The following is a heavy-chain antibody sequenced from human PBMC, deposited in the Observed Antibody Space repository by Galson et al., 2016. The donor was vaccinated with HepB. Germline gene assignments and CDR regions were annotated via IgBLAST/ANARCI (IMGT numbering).Heavy chain of an antibody. CDR3: GRNVGP. Sequence: SLRLSCAASGFRFSSYGMNWVRQAPGKGLEYVSLIYSVGTTHYADSVRGRFTISRDSSKNTLYLQMNSLRVEDTAVYYCGRNVGPLGPGTLVTVSS. J-gene: IGHJ5*02. CDR1: GFRFSSYG. D-gene: IGHD1-26*01. CDR2: IYSVGTT. V-gene: IGHV3-53*01.